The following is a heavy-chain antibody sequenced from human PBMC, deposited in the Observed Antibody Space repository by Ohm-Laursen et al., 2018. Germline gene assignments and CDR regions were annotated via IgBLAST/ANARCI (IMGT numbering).Heavy chain of an antibody. CDR2: ISYDGSNK. Sequence: SLRLSCAASGFTFSSYGMHWVRQAPGKGLEWVAVISYDGSNKYYADSVKGRFTISRDNSKNTLYLQMNSLRPKDTAVYFCAKVDDFWSGAQDWGQGTLVSVSS. V-gene: IGHV3-30*18. CDR3: AKVDDFWSGAQD. CDR1: GFTFSSYG. D-gene: IGHD3-3*01. J-gene: IGHJ1*01.